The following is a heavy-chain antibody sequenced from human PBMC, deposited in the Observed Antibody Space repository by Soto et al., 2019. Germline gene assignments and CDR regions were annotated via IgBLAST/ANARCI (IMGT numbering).Heavy chain of an antibody. CDR3: ARHYLMVESLFDS. J-gene: IGHJ4*02. Sequence: SETLSLTCSVSGDSISGSRHYWCWLRQPPGKGLEWIGSIHYTGNSYSDPSLESRVTMSVDTIKNQFSLRLSSVTAADTAVYYCARHYLMVESLFDSWGQGTLVTVSS. CDR1: GDSISGSRHY. CDR2: IHYTGNS. D-gene: IGHD3-10*01. V-gene: IGHV4-39*01.